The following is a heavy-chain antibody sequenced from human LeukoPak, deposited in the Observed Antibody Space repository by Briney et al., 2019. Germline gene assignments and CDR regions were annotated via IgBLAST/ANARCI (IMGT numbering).Heavy chain of an antibody. V-gene: IGHV3-21*01. Sequence: GGSLRLSCAASGFTFSSYSMNWVRQAPGKGLEWVSSISSSSSYIYYADSVKGRFTISRDNAKNSLYLQMNSLRAEDTAVYYCARDLWWHGPFFYWGQGTLVTVSS. CDR1: GFTFSSYS. D-gene: IGHD2-21*01. J-gene: IGHJ4*02. CDR2: ISSSSSYI. CDR3: ARDLWWHGPFFY.